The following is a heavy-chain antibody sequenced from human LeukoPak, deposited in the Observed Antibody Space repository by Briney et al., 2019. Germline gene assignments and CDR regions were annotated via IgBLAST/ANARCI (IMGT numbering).Heavy chain of an antibody. CDR1: GGSISSYY. V-gene: IGHV4-59*01. CDR2: IYYSAST. CDR3: ARGGLLYSGYDYALLDY. J-gene: IGHJ4*02. D-gene: IGHD5-12*01. Sequence: SETLSLTCTEPGGSISSYYWSWIRQPPGEGLERIGYIYYSASTNHTPSLKSRVTISIDTSKTQFSLKLSSVSAADTAVYYWARGGLLYSGYDYALLDYWGQRNLLTVSS.